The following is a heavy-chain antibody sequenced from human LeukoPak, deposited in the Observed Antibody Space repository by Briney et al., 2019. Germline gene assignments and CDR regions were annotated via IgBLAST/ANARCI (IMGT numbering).Heavy chain of an antibody. Sequence: ASVKVSCKASGGTFSSYAISWVRQAPGQGLEWMGGIIPIFGTANYAQKFQGRVTITADESTSTAYMELSSLRPEDTAVYYCASGGDHSGSYYYYYYMDVWGKGTTVTISS. J-gene: IGHJ6*03. CDR1: GGTFSSYA. CDR2: IIPIFGTA. D-gene: IGHD1-26*01. CDR3: ASGGDHSGSYYYYYYMDV. V-gene: IGHV1-69*13.